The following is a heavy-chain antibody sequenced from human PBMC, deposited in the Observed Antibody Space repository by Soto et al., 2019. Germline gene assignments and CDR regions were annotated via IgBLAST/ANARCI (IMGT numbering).Heavy chain of an antibody. V-gene: IGHV1-69*13. CDR3: ARALGGSIAAAGTKDWFDP. Sequence: SVKVSCKASGGTFSSYAISWVRQAPGQGLEWMGGIIPIFGTANYAQKFQGRVTITADESTSTAYMELSSLRSEDTAVYYCARALGGSIAAAGTKDWFDPWGKGTML. CDR2: IIPIFGTA. CDR1: GGTFSSYA. D-gene: IGHD6-13*01. J-gene: IGHJ5*02.